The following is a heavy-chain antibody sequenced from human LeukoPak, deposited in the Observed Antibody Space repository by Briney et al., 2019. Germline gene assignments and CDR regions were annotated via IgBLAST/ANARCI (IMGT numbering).Heavy chain of an antibody. CDR2: IIPIFGTA. V-gene: IGHV1-69*05. CDR1: GGTFSSYA. CDR3: ARVRPPPLGITIFGVVTPHRDAFDI. Sequence: EASVKVSCKASGGTFSSYAISWVRQAPGQGLEWMGGIIPIFGTANYAQKFQGRVTITTDESTSTAYMELSSLRSEDTAVYYCARVRPPPLGITIFGVVTPHRDAFDIRGQGTMITVSS. J-gene: IGHJ3*02. D-gene: IGHD3-3*01.